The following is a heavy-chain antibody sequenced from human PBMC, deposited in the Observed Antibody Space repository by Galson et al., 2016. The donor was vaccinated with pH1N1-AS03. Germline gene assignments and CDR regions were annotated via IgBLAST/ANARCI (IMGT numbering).Heavy chain of an antibody. D-gene: IGHD6-19*01. CDR2: IYPADSDT. CDR1: GYDFPSHW. V-gene: IGHV5-51*01. Sequence: QSGAEVKKPGESLTISCKGSGYDFPSHWLGWVRHMPGKGLEWLGIIYPADSDTTYSPSFQGQVTISVDTSISTAYLQWSSLKASDTAVYYCVRHPYTSGWPGDNWGQGTRITVSP. CDR3: VRHPYTSGWPGDN. J-gene: IGHJ4*02.